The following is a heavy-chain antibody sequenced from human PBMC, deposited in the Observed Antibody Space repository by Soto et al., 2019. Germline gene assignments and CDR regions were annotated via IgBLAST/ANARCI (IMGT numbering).Heavy chain of an antibody. CDR1: GFTFSTYA. CDR3: AKAFDATGYYYERAFDY. Sequence: GGSLRLSCAASGFTFSTYAMAWVRQAPGKGLEWVSAISGSGAGAYVADSVRGRFTISRDNSKNTLDLQMSGLRAEDTALYYCAKAFDATGYYYERAFDYWGQGALVTVSS. D-gene: IGHD3-22*01. J-gene: IGHJ4*02. V-gene: IGHV3-23*01. CDR2: ISGSGAGA.